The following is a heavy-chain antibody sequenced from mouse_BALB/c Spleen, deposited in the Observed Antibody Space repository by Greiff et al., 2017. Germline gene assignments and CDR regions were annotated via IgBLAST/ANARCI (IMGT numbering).Heavy chain of an antibody. J-gene: IGHJ4*01. D-gene: IGHD2-1*01. Sequence: EVKVVESGGGLVKPGGSLKLSCAASGFTFSDYYMYWVRQTPEKRLEWVATISDGGSYTYYPDSVKGRFTISRDNAKNNLYLQMSSLKSEDTAMYYCARDYGNYDYYAMDYWGQGTSVTVSS. CDR2: ISDGGSYT. CDR3: ARDYGNYDYYAMDY. V-gene: IGHV5-4*02. CDR1: GFTFSDYY.